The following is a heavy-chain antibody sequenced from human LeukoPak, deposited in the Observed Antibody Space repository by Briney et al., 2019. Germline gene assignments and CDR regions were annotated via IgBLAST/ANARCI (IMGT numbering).Heavy chain of an antibody. Sequence: GGSLRLSCAASGFTFSSSAMSWVRQVPGKGLEWVSGISASGGSTSYADSVRGRFTISRDNSKNTLYVQMNSLRDEDTAVYYCAKADNYYVSSGLQSWGQGTLVTVAS. J-gene: IGHJ5*02. CDR1: GFTFSSSA. D-gene: IGHD3-22*01. V-gene: IGHV3-23*01. CDR3: AKADNYYVSSGLQS. CDR2: ISASGGST.